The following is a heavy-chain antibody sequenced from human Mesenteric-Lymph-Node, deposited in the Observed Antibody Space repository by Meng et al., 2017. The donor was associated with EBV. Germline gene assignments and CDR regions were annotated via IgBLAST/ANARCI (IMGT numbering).Heavy chain of an antibody. CDR3: ARVDYTKSLPFDY. V-gene: IGHV4-34*01. CDR1: GGSFNDYS. J-gene: IGHJ4*02. D-gene: IGHD2-2*02. CDR2: IDHSGSN. Sequence: QGQLTQVGAGVFKPSETLSLPCAVYGGSFNDYSWTWIRQPPGKGLEWIGEIDHSGSNNYNPSLKSRVTMAVDTSKNQFSLKLASVTAADTAVYYCARVDYTKSLPFDYWGRGTLVTVSS.